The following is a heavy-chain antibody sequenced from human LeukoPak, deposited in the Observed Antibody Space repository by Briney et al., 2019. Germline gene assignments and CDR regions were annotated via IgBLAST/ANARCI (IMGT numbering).Heavy chain of an antibody. CDR3: VREFYGP. J-gene: IGHJ5*02. CDR1: GFTFSSYA. V-gene: IGHV3-66*01. Sequence: GGSLRLSCAASGFTFSSYAMHWVRQAPGKGLEWVSVIYSGDSTFYADSVKDRFTISRDNSKNTVHLQMNSLRGEDTAIYYCVREFYGPWGQGTLVTVSS. CDR2: IYSGDST. D-gene: IGHD4-17*01.